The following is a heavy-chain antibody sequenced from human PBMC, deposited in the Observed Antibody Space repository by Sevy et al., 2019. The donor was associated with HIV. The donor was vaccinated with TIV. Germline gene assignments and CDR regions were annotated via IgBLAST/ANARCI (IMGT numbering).Heavy chain of an antibody. CDR1: GFTFSDHG. CDR3: AREHSGGDYGMDV. CDR2: ISFDGSVK. D-gene: IGHD3-10*01. Sequence: GGSLRLSCEASGFTFSDHGMNWVRQAPGKGLEWVALISFDGSVKYYADSVKGRFTISRDNSKNTLYLQTTGLRVEDTAVYYCAREHSGGDYGMDVWGQGTTVTVSS. J-gene: IGHJ6*02. V-gene: IGHV3-30*03.